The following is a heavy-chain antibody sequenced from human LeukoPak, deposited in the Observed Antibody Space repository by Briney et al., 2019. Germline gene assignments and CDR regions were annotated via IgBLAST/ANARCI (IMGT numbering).Heavy chain of an antibody. CDR1: GGSFSSYY. J-gene: IGHJ4*02. CDR2: IYYSGST. Sequence: SETLSLTCTVSGGSFSSYYWSLIRQPPGKGLEWIGSIYYSGSTDYNPSLKSRVTISVDTSKSQFSLNLRSVTAADTAVYYCARYVPVRTGTTRASFDYWGQGTLVTVSS. V-gene: IGHV4-59*12. D-gene: IGHD1-1*01. CDR3: ARYVPVRTGTTRASFDY.